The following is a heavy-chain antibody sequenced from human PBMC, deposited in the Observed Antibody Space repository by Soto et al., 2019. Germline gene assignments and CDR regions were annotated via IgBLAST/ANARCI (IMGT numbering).Heavy chain of an antibody. D-gene: IGHD3-10*01. CDR2: TSSSSSTI. Sequence: EVQLVESGGGLVQPGGSLRLSCAASGFTFSSYSMNWVRQAPGKGLEWVSYTSSSSSTIYYADSVKGRFTISRDNAKNSLYLQMNSLRDEDTAVYYCAREQLTTMVRGDTFDYWGQGTLVTVSS. V-gene: IGHV3-48*02. J-gene: IGHJ4*02. CDR3: AREQLTTMVRGDTFDY. CDR1: GFTFSSYS.